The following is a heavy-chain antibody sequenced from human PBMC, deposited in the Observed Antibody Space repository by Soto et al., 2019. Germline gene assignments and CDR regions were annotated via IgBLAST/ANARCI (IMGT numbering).Heavy chain of an antibody. CDR1: GFTFSSYA. Sequence: QPGGSLRLSCAASGFTFSSYAMSWVRQAPGKGLEWVSAISGSGGSTYYADSVKGRFTISRDNSKNTLYLQMNSLRAEDTAVYYCAKVRGRGYSYLGVWYFDYWGQGTLVTVSS. V-gene: IGHV3-23*01. D-gene: IGHD5-18*01. J-gene: IGHJ4*02. CDR2: ISGSGGST. CDR3: AKVRGRGYSYLGVWYFDY.